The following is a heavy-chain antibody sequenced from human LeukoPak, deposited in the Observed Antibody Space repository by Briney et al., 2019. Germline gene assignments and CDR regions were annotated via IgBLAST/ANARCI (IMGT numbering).Heavy chain of an antibody. D-gene: IGHD3-3*01. CDR3: AKTSLSDASGHYYYMDV. CDR2: ISSSSSFI. CDR1: GFNFSSYS. V-gene: IGHV3-21*01. J-gene: IGHJ6*03. Sequence: GGSLRLSCAGSGFNFSSYSMSWVRQAPWKGLEFVSSISSSSSFIYYADSVKGRFTISRDNSQNTVSLQVNNLRTEDTALYYCAKTSLSDASGHYYYMDVWGKGTTVTVSS.